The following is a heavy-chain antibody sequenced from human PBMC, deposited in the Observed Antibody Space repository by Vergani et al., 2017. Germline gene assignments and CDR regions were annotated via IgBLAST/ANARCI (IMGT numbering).Heavy chain of an antibody. CDR2: IRSKNDGGTA. V-gene: IGHV3-15*01. CDR1: GITFKNAW. D-gene: IGHD3-16*01. CDR3: SRDRRIMYNWFDP. Sequence: EVQVVESGGGLIKPGGSLRLSCVVSGITFKNAWINWVRQAPGKGLEWIGRIRSKNDGGTADYAAPLKGRFTISRDDSKDSAFLLVNNLKTEDTAVYYCSRDRRIMYNWFDPWGQGTLVTVSS. J-gene: IGHJ5*02.